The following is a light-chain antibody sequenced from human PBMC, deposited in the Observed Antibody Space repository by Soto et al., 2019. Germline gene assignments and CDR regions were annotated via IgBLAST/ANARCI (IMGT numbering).Light chain of an antibody. CDR2: EVT. Sequence: QSALTQPASVSGSPGQSITISCTGTNSDVGGYNYVSWYQQYPGKAPKLIIYEVTNRPSGVSNRFSASKSGNTASLTISGLQPEDAADYYCSSYTTTNTLGVFGGGTQLTVL. CDR1: NSDVGGYNY. J-gene: IGLJ7*01. CDR3: SSYTTTNTLGV. V-gene: IGLV2-14*01.